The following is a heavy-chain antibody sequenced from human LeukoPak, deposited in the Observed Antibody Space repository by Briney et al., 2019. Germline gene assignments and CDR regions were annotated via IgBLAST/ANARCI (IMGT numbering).Heavy chain of an antibody. V-gene: IGHV3-74*01. Sequence: RPGGSLRLSCAASGFSFNTYWMSWVRQVPEKGLVWVSRIKTDGSSTSYADSVKGRFTISRDNAENTLYLQMNSLRAEDTAVYYCTTLYSGAMDYWGQGTLVTVSS. CDR2: IKTDGSST. J-gene: IGHJ4*02. CDR3: TTLYSGAMDY. D-gene: IGHD1-26*01. CDR1: GFSFNTYW.